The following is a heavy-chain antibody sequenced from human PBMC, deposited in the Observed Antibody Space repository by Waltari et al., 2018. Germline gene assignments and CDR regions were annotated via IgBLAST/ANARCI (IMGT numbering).Heavy chain of an antibody. CDR2: VFNSGTT. V-gene: IGHV4-4*07. Sequence: QVHLQESGPGLWKPSETLSLTCTVSDGSMSGNYWNWIRQPAAKGLEYIGRVFNSGTTNYNPSLKRRVSMSIDTSKDQFSLHLTSVTAADTAVYYCARAQERRDAFDFWGKGTMVTVSS. J-gene: IGHJ3*01. CDR1: DGSMSGNY. D-gene: IGHD1-1*01. CDR3: ARAQERRDAFDF.